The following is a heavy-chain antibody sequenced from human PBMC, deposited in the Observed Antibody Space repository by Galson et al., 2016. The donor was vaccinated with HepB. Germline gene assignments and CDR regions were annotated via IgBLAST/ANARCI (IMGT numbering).Heavy chain of an antibody. CDR2: ITGSGGTT. CDR3: ARSRRERDSYGFAY. D-gene: IGHD5-18*01. V-gene: IGHV3-23*01. Sequence: SLRLSCAASGFSFSSYAMSWARQAPGKGLEWASTITGSGGTTYYADSVKGRFTISRDNSKNTLYLQMNSLRAEDTAIYYCARSRRERDSYGFAYWGQGTQVAVSS. J-gene: IGHJ4*02. CDR1: GFSFSSYA.